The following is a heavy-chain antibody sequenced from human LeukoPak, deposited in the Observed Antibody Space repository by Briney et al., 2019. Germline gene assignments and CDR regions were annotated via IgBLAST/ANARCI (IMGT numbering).Heavy chain of an antibody. V-gene: IGHV3-23*01. Sequence: GGSLRLSCAASGFTFSNYALIWVRQGPVKGLEWVSAIRGSGLTTFYADSVKGRFTISRDNAKNSLYLQMNSLRAEDTAVYYCARDPPYYDSSGYYYDYWGQGTLVTVSS. J-gene: IGHJ4*02. D-gene: IGHD3-22*01. CDR1: GFTFSNYA. CDR3: ARDPPYYDSSGYYYDY. CDR2: IRGSGLTT.